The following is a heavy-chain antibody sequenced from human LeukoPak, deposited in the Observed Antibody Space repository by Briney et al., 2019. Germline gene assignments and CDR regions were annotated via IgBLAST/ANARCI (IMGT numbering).Heavy chain of an antibody. V-gene: IGHV4-34*01. CDR1: GGSFSGYY. CDR2: INHSGST. Sequence: PSETLSLTCAVYGGSFSGYYWSWIRHPPGKGLEWIGEINHSGSTNYNPSLKSRVTISVDTSKNQFSLKLSSVTAADTAVYYCARGAYYHDSSGYFRGAEIDYWGQGTLVTVSS. CDR3: ARGAYYHDSSGYFRGAEIDY. J-gene: IGHJ4*02. D-gene: IGHD3-22*01.